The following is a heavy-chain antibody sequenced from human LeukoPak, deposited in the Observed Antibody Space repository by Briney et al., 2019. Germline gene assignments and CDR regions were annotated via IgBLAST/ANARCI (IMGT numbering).Heavy chain of an antibody. CDR1: GFTFSSYA. V-gene: IGHV3-23*01. Sequence: GGSLRLSCAASGFTFSSYAMSWVRQAPGKGLEWVSAISGSGGSTYYADSVKGRFTISRDNSKNTLYLQMNSLRAEDTAVYYCAGGFGSSLYFDYWGQGTLVTVSS. D-gene: IGHD1-26*01. J-gene: IGHJ4*02. CDR3: AGGFGSSLYFDY. CDR2: ISGSGGST.